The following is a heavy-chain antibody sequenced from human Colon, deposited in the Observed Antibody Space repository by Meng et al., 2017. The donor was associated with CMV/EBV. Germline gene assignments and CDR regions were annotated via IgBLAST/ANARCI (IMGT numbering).Heavy chain of an antibody. J-gene: IGHJ4*02. D-gene: IGHD6-6*01. CDR1: GFTFSDYY. Sequence: GESLKISCAASGFTFSDYYMSRIRQAPGKGLEWVSYITSSGSTIYYADSVKGRFTISRDNAKNSLYLQMNSLRAEDTAVYYCARVGRYSSSSGDYWGQGTLVTVSS. CDR3: ARVGRYSSSSGDY. V-gene: IGHV3-11*01. CDR2: ITSSGSTI.